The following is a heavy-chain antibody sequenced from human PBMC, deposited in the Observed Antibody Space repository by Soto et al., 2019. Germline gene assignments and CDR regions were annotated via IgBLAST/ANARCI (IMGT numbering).Heavy chain of an antibody. Sequence: EVQLVESGGGLVQPGGSLRLSCAASGITLSNYAMSWVRQAPGKGLEWVSGISGSGGSTYYAGSVKGRFTIARDNSKNTLYLEMNSLRAEDTAVYYCAKAPASSLTASRPFDQWGQGTLVTVSS. J-gene: IGHJ4*02. V-gene: IGHV3-23*04. CDR2: ISGSGGST. CDR1: GITLSNYA. D-gene: IGHD5-18*01. CDR3: AKAPASSLTASRPFDQ.